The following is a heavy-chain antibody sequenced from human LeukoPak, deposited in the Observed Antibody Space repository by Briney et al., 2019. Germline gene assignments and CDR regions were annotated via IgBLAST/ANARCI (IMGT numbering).Heavy chain of an antibody. V-gene: IGHV4-34*01. D-gene: IGHD1-26*01. Sequence: SETLSLTCAVYGRSFSGYYWSWIRQPPGKGLEWIGEINHSGSTNYNPSLKSRVTISVDTSKNQFSLKLSSVTAADTAVYYCARGGARTYYYYYGMDVWGKGTTVTVSS. J-gene: IGHJ6*04. CDR3: ARGGARTYYYYYGMDV. CDR1: GRSFSGYY. CDR2: INHSGST.